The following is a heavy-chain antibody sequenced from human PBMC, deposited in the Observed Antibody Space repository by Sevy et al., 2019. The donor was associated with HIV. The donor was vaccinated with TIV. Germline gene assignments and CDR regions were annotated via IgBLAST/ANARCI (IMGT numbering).Heavy chain of an antibody. J-gene: IGHJ3*02. Sequence: GGSLRLSCAASGFTFSNAWMSWVRQAPGKGLEWVGRIKSKTDGGTTDYAAPVKGRFTISRDDSKITLYLQMNSLKTEDTAVYYCTTDLNMEWSHDAFDIWGQGTMVTVSS. CDR3: TTDLNMEWSHDAFDI. D-gene: IGHD3-3*01. CDR2: IKSKTDGGTT. V-gene: IGHV3-15*01. CDR1: GFTFSNAW.